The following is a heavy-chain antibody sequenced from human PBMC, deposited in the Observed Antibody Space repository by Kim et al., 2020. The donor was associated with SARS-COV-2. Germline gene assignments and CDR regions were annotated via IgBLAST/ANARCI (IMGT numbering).Heavy chain of an antibody. D-gene: IGHD6-13*01. J-gene: IGHJ4*02. Sequence: SYNPSLKSRVTISVDTSKNQFSLKLSSVTAADTAVYYCATNLYSSSLIDYWGQGTLVTVSS. V-gene: IGHV4-39*01. CDR3: ATNLYSSSLIDY.